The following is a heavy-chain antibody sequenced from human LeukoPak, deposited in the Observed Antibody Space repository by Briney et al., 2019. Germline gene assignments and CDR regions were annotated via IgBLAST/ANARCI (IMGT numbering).Heavy chain of an antibody. D-gene: IGHD2-2*02. J-gene: IGHJ4*02. CDR1: GYTFTSYD. Sequence: ASVKVSCKASGYTFTSYDINWVRQATGQGLEWMGWMNPNSGNTGYAQKFQGRVTMTRNTSISTAYMELSSLRSEDTAVYYCARGGLGHCSSTSCYTVDYWGQGTLVTVSS. CDR3: ARGGLGHCSSTSCYTVDY. CDR2: MNPNSGNT. V-gene: IGHV1-8*01.